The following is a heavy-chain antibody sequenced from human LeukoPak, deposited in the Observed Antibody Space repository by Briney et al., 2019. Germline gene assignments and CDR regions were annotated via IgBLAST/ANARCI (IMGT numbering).Heavy chain of an antibody. CDR2: IYTSGST. D-gene: IGHD4-11*01. CDR3: ARGSYSNYGNWYFDL. CDR1: GGSISSYY. Sequence: SKTLSLTCTVSGGSISSYYWSWIRQPAGKGLEWIGRIYTSGSTNYNPSLKSRVTMSVDTSKNQFSLKLSSVAAADTAVYYCARGSYSNYGNWYFDLWGRGTLVTVSS. J-gene: IGHJ2*01. V-gene: IGHV4-4*07.